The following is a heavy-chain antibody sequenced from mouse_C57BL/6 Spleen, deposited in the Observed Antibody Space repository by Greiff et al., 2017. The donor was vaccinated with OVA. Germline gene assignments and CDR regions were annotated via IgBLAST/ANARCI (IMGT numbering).Heavy chain of an antibody. Sequence: VQLQQSGPELVKPGASVKISCKASGYAFSSSWMNWVKQRPGKGLEWIGRIYPGDGDTNYNGKFKGKATLTADKSSSTAYMQLSSLTSEEAAVDFCAGRELDGDDGYFDVWGTGTTVTVSS. CDR3: AGRELDGDDGYFDV. CDR2: IYPGDGDT. V-gene: IGHV1-82*01. CDR1: GYAFSSSW. D-gene: IGHD2-2*01. J-gene: IGHJ1*03.